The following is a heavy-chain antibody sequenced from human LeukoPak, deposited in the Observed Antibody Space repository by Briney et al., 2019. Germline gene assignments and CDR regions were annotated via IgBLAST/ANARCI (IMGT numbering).Heavy chain of an antibody. Sequence: GGSLRLSCAASRFTVSSNYMSWVRQAPGKGLEWVSVIYSGGSTYYADSVKGRFTISRDNSKNTLYLQMNSLRAEDTAVYYCARLVYSYGCNCFDYWGQGTLVTVSS. CDR1: RFTVSSNY. D-gene: IGHD5-18*01. CDR2: IYSGGST. J-gene: IGHJ4*02. V-gene: IGHV3-53*01. CDR3: ARLVYSYGCNCFDY.